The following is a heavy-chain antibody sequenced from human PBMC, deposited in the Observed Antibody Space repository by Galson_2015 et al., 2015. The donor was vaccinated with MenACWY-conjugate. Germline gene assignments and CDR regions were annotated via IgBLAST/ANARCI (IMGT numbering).Heavy chain of an antibody. D-gene: IGHD6-19*01. CDR2: IKQDGSEK. CDR3: GTTIFGQWLIDF. J-gene: IGHJ4*02. CDR1: GFTFSRNW. Sequence: SLRLSCAASGFTFSRNWMSWVRQAPGKGLEWVANIKQDGSEKYYGDSVKDRFTISRDNADNSLYLQLNSLRAEDTAVYYCGTTIFGQWLIDFWGQGTLVTVSS. V-gene: IGHV3-7*03.